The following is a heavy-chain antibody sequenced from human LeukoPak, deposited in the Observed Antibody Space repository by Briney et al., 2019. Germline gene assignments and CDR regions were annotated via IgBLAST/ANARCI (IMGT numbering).Heavy chain of an antibody. Sequence: SETLSLTCTVSGGSINSYYWSWIRQPPGKGLEWIGYIYDSGSTNYNPSLKSRVTISIDTSKNQFSLKLSSVTAADTAVYYCARDVSRRGFDYWGQGTLVTVSS. J-gene: IGHJ4*02. V-gene: IGHV4-59*01. CDR2: IYDSGST. CDR1: GGSINSYY. CDR3: ARDVSRRGFDY. D-gene: IGHD5/OR15-5a*01.